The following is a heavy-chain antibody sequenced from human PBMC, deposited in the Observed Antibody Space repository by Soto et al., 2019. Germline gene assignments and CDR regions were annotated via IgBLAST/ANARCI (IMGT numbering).Heavy chain of an antibody. D-gene: IGHD1-20*01. CDR3: ARDGYNWNPGGDYYYYGMDV. CDR1: GDSVSSNSAA. V-gene: IGHV6-1*01. J-gene: IGHJ6*02. CDR2: TYYRSKWYN. Sequence: SQTLSLTCAISGDSVSSNSAAWNWIRQSPSRGLEWLGRTYYRSKWYNDYAVSVKSRITINPDTSKNQFSLQLNSVTPEDTAVYYCARDGYNWNPGGDYYYYGMDVWGQGTTVTVSS.